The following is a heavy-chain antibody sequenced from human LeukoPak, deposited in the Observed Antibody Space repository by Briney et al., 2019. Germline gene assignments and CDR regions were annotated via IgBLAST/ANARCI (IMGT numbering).Heavy chain of an antibody. CDR1: GFTFSSYS. CDR3: ARDGLKGPDNLDY. V-gene: IGHV3-48*01. Sequence: GGSLRLSCEASGFTFSSYSMNWVRQAPGKGLEWVTYISGSSSTIYYADSVKGRFTISRDNAKNSLYLQMNSLRAEDTAVYYCARDGLKGPDNLDYWGQGTLVTVSS. CDR2: ISGSSSTI. J-gene: IGHJ4*02. D-gene: IGHD1-1*01.